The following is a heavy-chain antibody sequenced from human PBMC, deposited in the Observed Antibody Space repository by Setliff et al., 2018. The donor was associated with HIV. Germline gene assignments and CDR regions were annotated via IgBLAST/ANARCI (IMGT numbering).Heavy chain of an antibody. Sequence: PAETLSLNCSVSGVSTSSSTYYRGWIRQPPGKGLEWIGYIFYTGSTYYNPSLKSRVTISVYTSKNHFSLRLSHVTAADTAVYYCARQAAVTGHSFDYCGQGALVTVSS. J-gene: IGHJ4*02. V-gene: IGHV4-39*01. CDR1: GVSTSSSTYY. CDR2: IFYTGST. CDR3: ARQAAVTGHSFDY. D-gene: IGHD6-19*01.